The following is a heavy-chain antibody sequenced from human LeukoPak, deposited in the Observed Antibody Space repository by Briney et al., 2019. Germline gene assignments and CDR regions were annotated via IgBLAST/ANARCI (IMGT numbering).Heavy chain of an antibody. D-gene: IGHD6-19*01. CDR2: IWYDGSNK. V-gene: IGHV3-33*06. CDR3: AKALMQAGYSCGSDY. J-gene: IGHJ4*02. Sequence: GRSLRLSCAASGFTFSSYGMHWVRQAPGKGLEWVAVIWYDGSNKYYADSVKGRFTISRDNSKNTLYLQMNSLRAEDTAVYYCAKALMQAGYSCGSDYWGQGTLVTVSS. CDR1: GFTFSSYG.